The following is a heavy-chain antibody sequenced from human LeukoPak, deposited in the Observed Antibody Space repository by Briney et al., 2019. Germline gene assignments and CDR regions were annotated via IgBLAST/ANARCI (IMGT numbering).Heavy chain of an antibody. Sequence: PSETLSLTCTVSGGSVSSGSYYWSWIRQPPGKGLEWIGYIYYSGSTYYNPSLKSRVTISVDTSKNQFSLKLSSVTAADTAVYYCASSFWSGYLPRYSSSSPFDYWGQGTLVTVSS. CDR3: ASSFWSGYLPRYSSSSPFDY. CDR1: GGSVSSGSYY. J-gene: IGHJ4*02. D-gene: IGHD6-6*01. V-gene: IGHV4-61*01. CDR2: IYYSGST.